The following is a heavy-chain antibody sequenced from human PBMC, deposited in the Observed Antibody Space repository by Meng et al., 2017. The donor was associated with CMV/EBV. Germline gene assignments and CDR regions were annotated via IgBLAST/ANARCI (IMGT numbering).Heavy chain of an antibody. Sequence: GESLKISCAASGFTFSSYAMRWVRQAPGKGLEWVAVISYDGSNKYYADSVKGRFTISRDNSKNTLYLQMNSLRAEDTAVYYCASDRGFGDLDSWGQGTLVTVSS. CDR2: ISYDGSNK. V-gene: IGHV3-30-3*01. CDR3: ASDRGFGDLDS. D-gene: IGHD3-10*01. CDR1: GFTFSSYA. J-gene: IGHJ4*02.